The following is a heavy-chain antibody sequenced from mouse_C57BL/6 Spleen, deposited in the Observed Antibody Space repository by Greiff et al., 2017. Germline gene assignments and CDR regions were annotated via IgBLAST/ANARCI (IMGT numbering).Heavy chain of an antibody. D-gene: IGHD1-3*01. Sequence: EVKLVESGGGLVQPGGSLKLSCAASGFTFSDYGMAWVRQAPRKGPEWVAFISNLAYSIYYADTVTGRFTISRESAKNTLYLEMSSLRSEDTAMYYCARLSRVGYFDVWGTGTTVTVSS. V-gene: IGHV5-15*01. CDR1: GFTFSDYG. CDR2: ISNLAYSI. J-gene: IGHJ1*03. CDR3: ARLSRVGYFDV.